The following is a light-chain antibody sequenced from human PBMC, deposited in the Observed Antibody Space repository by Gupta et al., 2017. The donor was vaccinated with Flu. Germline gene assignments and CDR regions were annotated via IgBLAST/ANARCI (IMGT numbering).Light chain of an antibody. V-gene: IGKV1-5*03. CDR1: QSISNW. J-gene: IGKJ1*01. CDR3: QQYDTYWT. Sequence: SVGDRVTITCRASQSISNWLTWYQQKPGKAPKLLIYKASNLETGVPSRFSGSGSGTEFTLTISSLQPDDFATYYCQQYDTYWTFGQGTKVEIK. CDR2: KAS.